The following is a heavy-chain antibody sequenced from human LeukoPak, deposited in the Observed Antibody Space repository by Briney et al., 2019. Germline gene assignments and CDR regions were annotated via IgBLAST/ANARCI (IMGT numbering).Heavy chain of an antibody. D-gene: IGHD1-26*01. CDR1: GASVGRACT. CDR3: AVNPMYRGSMGRDDVRT. V-gene: IGHV4-39*01. CDR2: IHYSGVT. J-gene: IGHJ4*02. Sequence: SERLSPTRPVSGASVGRACTRSAWIRQPPGKGLEWIGSIHYSGVTYNNPSLKSRFTISVDTSKNQFSPKLRFVNAADTAVYYCAVNPMYRGSMGRDDVRTWGERALVSVSS.